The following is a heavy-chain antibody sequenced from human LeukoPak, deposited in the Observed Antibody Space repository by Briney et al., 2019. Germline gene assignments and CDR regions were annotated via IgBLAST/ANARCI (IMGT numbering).Heavy chain of an antibody. V-gene: IGHV4-59*01. Sequence: SETLSLTCTVSGGSISSYYWSWIPEPPGKALEGIGYIFYTGSTNYNPSLKSRVTISVLTSKNLFSLKLSSVTAADTAVYYCAALTGGDDAFDIWGQGTMVTVSS. CDR2: IFYTGST. J-gene: IGHJ3*02. CDR3: AALTGGDDAFDI. D-gene: IGHD4-23*01. CDR1: GGSISSYY.